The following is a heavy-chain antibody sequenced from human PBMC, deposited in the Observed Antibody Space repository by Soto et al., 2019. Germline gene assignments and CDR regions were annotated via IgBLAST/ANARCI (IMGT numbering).Heavy chain of an antibody. J-gene: IGHJ6*02. D-gene: IGHD2-21*02. CDR2: IYWYDDK. CDR1: AFSLSTGGVG. V-gene: IGHV2-5*01. CDR3: IQSRCGGDCLQSYASYYYYGMDV. Sequence: QITLKESGPTLVKPTQTLTLTCTFSAFSLSTGGVGVGWIRQPPGKALEWLALIYWYDDKRYSPSLRSRLTITKDNSKSQVVLTMTNMDPVDTATYYCIQSRCGGDCLQSYASYYYYGMDVWGQGTTVTVSS.